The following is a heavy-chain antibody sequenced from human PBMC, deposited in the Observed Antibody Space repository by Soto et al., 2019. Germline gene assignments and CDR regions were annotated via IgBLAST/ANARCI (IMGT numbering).Heavy chain of an antibody. CDR2: IIPIFGTA. V-gene: IGHV1-69*13. D-gene: IGHD3-22*01. CDR3: ARAEEPYYYDSSGQPKIYYYYGMDV. CDR1: GGTFSSCA. J-gene: IGHJ6*02. Sequence: SVKVSCKASGGTFSSCAISWVRQAPGQGLEWMGGIIPIFGTANYAQKFQGRVTITADESTSTAYMGLSSLRSEDTAVYYCARAEEPYYYDSSGQPKIYYYYGMDVWGQGTTVTVSS.